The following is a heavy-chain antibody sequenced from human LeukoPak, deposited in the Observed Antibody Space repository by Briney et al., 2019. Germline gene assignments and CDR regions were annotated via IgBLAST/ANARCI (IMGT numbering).Heavy chain of an antibody. J-gene: IGHJ6*02. D-gene: IGHD4-11*01. CDR1: GFIVSNKY. CDR2: IYTGGST. Sequence: PGGSLRLSCAASGFIVSNKYMAWVRQTPGKGLEWVSVIYTGGSTYYADSVKGRFTISRDNPKNTVHLQMNRQRVEDTAVYYCATTVISGSDGMDVWGQGTTVTVSS. CDR3: ATTVISGSDGMDV. V-gene: IGHV3-53*01.